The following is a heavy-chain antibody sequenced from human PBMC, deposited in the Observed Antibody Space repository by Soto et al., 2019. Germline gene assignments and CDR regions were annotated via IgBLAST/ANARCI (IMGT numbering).Heavy chain of an antibody. V-gene: IGHV3-30-3*01. CDR1: GFTFSSYA. Sequence: QVQLVESGGGVVQPGRSLRLSCAASGFTFSSYAMHWVRQAPGKGLEWVAVISYDGSNKYYADSVKGRFTISRDNSKNTLYLQMNSLRAEDTAVYYCARGPEIGYSYGPPDYWGQGTLVTVSS. CDR2: ISYDGSNK. CDR3: ARGPEIGYSYGPPDY. J-gene: IGHJ4*02. D-gene: IGHD5-18*01.